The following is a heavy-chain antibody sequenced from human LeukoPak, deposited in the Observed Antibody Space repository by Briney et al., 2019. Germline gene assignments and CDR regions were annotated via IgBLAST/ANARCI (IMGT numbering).Heavy chain of an antibody. CDR1: GFTLRNYW. Sequence: GGSLRLSCAASGFTLRNYWIHWVRQGPGEVLVWVSHVNGDGTSTTYADSVKGRFTVSRDDAKNTVYLQMNSLRADDTAVYFCARDRQGPGDVWGQGTTVTVSS. J-gene: IGHJ6*02. CDR2: VNGDGTST. V-gene: IGHV3-74*01. CDR3: ARDRQGPGDV.